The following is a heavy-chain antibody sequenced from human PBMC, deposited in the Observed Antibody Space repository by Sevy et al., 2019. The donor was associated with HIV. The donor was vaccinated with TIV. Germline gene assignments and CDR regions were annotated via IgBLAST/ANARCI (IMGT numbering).Heavy chain of an antibody. CDR2: ISGSGGST. V-gene: IGHV3-23*01. J-gene: IGHJ1*01. Sequence: GGSLRLSCAASGFTFSSYAMSWVRQAPGKGLEWVSAISGSGGSTYYADSVKGRFTISRDNSKNTLYLQMNSLRAEDTAVYYCANTNYYDSSAPGIQHWGQGTLVTVSS. D-gene: IGHD3-22*01. CDR3: ANTNYYDSSAPGIQH. CDR1: GFTFSSYA.